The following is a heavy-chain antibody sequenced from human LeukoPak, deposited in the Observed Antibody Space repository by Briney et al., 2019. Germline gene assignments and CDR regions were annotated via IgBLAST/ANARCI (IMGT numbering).Heavy chain of an antibody. Sequence: GGSLRLSCAASGFTFSTYGMHWVRQAPGKGLEWVAFIRYDGSNKYYADSVKGRFTISRDNSKNTLYLQMNSLRAEDAAVYYCAKDNYDYGDYDGGDYWGQGTLVTVSS. CDR3: AKDNYDYGDYDGGDY. D-gene: IGHD4-17*01. J-gene: IGHJ4*02. V-gene: IGHV3-30*02. CDR2: IRYDGSNK. CDR1: GFTFSTYG.